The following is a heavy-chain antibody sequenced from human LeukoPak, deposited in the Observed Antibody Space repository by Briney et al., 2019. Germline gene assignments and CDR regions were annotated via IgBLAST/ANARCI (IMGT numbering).Heavy chain of an antibody. CDR1: GFTFSSYA. D-gene: IGHD2-2*01. V-gene: IGHV3-30*04. CDR2: ISYDGSNK. Sequence: GGSLRLSCAASGFTFSSYAMHWVRQAPGKGLEWVAVISYDGSNKYYADSVKGRFTISRDNSKNTLYLQMNSLRAEDTAVYYCARGLPASLDYWGQGTLVTVSS. CDR3: ARGLPASLDY. J-gene: IGHJ4*02.